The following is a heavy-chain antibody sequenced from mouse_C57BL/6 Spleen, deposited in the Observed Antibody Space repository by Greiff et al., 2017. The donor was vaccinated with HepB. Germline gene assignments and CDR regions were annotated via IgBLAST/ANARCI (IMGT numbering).Heavy chain of an antibody. V-gene: IGHV5-4*01. CDR2: ISDGGSYT. CDR1: GFTFSSYA. CDR3: ARDEGAYDYPWFAY. Sequence: EVQVVESGGGLVKPGGSLKLSCAASGFTFSSYAMSWVRQTPEKRLEWVATISDGGSYTYYPDNVKGRFTISRDNAKNNLYLQMSHLKSEDTAMYYCARDEGAYDYPWFAYWGQGTLVTVSA. D-gene: IGHD2-4*01. J-gene: IGHJ3*01.